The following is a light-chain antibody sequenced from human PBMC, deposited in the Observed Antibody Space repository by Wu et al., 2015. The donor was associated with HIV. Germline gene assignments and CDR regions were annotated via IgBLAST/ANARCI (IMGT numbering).Light chain of an antibody. Sequence: DIQMTQSPSSLSASVGDRVTITCQASQDIKSCINWYQFIPGKAPKLLIYDVSNLEEGVPSRFSGSESGTDFTFTISGLQPEDVATYYCQQYDTLPRTFGRGTKVDIK. CDR1: QDIKSC. J-gene: IGKJ4*01. V-gene: IGKV1-33*01. CDR2: DVS. CDR3: QQYDTLPRT.